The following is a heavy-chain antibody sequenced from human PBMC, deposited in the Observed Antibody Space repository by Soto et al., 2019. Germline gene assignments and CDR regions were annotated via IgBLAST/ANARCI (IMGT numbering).Heavy chain of an antibody. V-gene: IGHV3-33*01. D-gene: IGHD4-17*01. J-gene: IGHJ4*02. Sequence: QVQLVESGGGVVQPGRSLRLSCAASGFTFSSYGMHWVRQAPGKGLEWVAVIWYDGSNKYYADSVKGRFTISRDNSKNTLYLQMNSLRAEDTAVYYCARDMGYGSNSRSIDYWGQGTLVTVSS. CDR3: ARDMGYGSNSRSIDY. CDR1: GFTFSSYG. CDR2: IWYDGSNK.